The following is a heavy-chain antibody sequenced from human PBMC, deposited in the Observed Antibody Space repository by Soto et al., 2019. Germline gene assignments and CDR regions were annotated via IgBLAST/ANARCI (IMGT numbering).Heavy chain of an antibody. D-gene: IGHD3-3*01. Sequence: ASVKVSCKASGYTFTSYGISWVRQAPGQGLEWMGWISAYNGNTNYAQKLQGRVTMTTDTSTSTAYVELRSLRSDDTAVYYCAREGLTIFGVVIHRGWFDPWGQGTLVTVSS. CDR2: ISAYNGNT. J-gene: IGHJ5*02. CDR3: AREGLTIFGVVIHRGWFDP. V-gene: IGHV1-18*01. CDR1: GYTFTSYG.